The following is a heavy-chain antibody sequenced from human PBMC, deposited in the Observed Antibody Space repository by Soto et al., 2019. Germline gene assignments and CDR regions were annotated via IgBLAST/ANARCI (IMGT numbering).Heavy chain of an antibody. CDR3: ARIAYYDILTGYYSVFDY. V-gene: IGHV1-2*02. Sequence: ASVKVSCKASGYTFTGYYMHWVRQAPGQGLEWMGWINPSSGGTNYAQKFQGRVTMTRDTSISTAYMELSRLRSDDTAVYYCARIAYYDILTGYYSVFDYWGQGTLVTVS. J-gene: IGHJ4*02. CDR1: GYTFTGYY. D-gene: IGHD3-9*01. CDR2: INPSSGGT.